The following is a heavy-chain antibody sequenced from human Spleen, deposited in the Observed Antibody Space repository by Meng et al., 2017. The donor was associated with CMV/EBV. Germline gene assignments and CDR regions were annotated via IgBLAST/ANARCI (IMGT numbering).Heavy chain of an antibody. CDR2: IKEDGGEK. CDR1: GFTFSNFW. CDR3: ASGSYDFWSGYYGAFY. D-gene: IGHD3-3*01. V-gene: IGHV3-7*01. J-gene: IGHJ1*01. Sequence: GGSLRLSCAASGFTFSNFWMSWVRQAPGKGLEWVANIKEDGGEKYYVDSVRGRFTVSRDNAKNSLYLQMNSLRAEDTAVYYCASGSYDFWSGYYGAFYWGQGTLVTVSS.